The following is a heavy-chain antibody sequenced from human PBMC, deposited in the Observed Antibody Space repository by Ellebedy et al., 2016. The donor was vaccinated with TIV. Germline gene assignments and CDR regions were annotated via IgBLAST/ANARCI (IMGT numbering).Heavy chain of an antibody. Sequence: SVKVSXXASGDTFSSYTISWVRQAPGQGLEWMGGIIPVFGTTNYAQKFLGRLTMTRDTSTSTVYMELSSLTFEDTAVYYCARDKIGDGYPIRDNWGQGTLVTVSS. CDR2: IIPVFGTT. D-gene: IGHD5-24*01. CDR1: GDTFSSYT. CDR3: ARDKIGDGYPIRDN. V-gene: IGHV1-69*05. J-gene: IGHJ4*02.